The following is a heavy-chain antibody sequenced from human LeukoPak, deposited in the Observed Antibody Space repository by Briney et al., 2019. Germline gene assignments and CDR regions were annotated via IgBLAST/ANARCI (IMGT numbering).Heavy chain of an antibody. CDR1: GFTFSTYA. V-gene: IGHV3-23*01. D-gene: IGHD6-13*01. J-gene: IGHJ4*02. Sequence: GGSLRLSCAASGFTFSTYAMTWVRQAPGKGLEWVSGLSGNGGDTYYADSVKGRFTISRDNSKNTVYLQMNSLRAEDTAIYYCAKVVQYTASTGTGLDYWGQGTLVTVSS. CDR3: AKVVQYTASTGTGLDY. CDR2: LSGNGGDT.